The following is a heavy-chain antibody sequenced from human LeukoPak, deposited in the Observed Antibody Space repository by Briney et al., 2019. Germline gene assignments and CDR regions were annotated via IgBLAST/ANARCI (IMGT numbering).Heavy chain of an antibody. CDR1: GYTFTSYD. CDR2: MNPNSGNT. D-gene: IGHD3-3*01. V-gene: IGHV1-8*01. CDR3: ARVLAGTVCYPVFFI. Sequence: ASVKVSCKASGYTFTSYDINWVRQATGQGLEWMGWMNPNSGNTGYAQKFQGRVTMTRNTSISTAYMELSSLRSEDTPVYYCARVLAGTVCYPVFFIWAQGTMVTVSS. J-gene: IGHJ3*02.